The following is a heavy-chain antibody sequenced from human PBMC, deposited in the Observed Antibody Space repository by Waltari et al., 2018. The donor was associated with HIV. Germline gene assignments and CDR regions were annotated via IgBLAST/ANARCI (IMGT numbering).Heavy chain of an antibody. Sequence: VQLVQSGAEVTRPGASVKVSCKISGYTFTAYYMHWVRQAPGQGPEWMGWFDPNTGQATYAQKFRGRVSMTRDTSIATVYMDLSSLRSDDTAVYYCATWGGYSSGMYFDFWGQGTLVTVSS. CDR2: FDPNTGQA. CDR1: GYTFTAYY. V-gene: IGHV1-2*02. J-gene: IGHJ4*02. D-gene: IGHD3-10*01. CDR3: ATWGGYSSGMYFDF.